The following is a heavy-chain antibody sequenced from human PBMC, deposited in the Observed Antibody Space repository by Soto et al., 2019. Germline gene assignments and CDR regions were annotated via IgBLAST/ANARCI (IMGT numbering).Heavy chain of an antibody. J-gene: IGHJ6*03. CDR1: GGSISSGGYY. V-gene: IGHV4-31*03. CDR2: IYYSGST. D-gene: IGHD4-17*01. CDR3: ARIHSGYGDRNYFYYYYMDV. Sequence: PSETLSLTCTVSGGSISSGGYYWSWIRQHPGKGLEWIGYIYYSGSTYYNPSLKSRVTISVDTSKNQFSLKLSSVTAADTAVYYCARIHSGYGDRNYFYYYYMDVWGKGTTVTVSS.